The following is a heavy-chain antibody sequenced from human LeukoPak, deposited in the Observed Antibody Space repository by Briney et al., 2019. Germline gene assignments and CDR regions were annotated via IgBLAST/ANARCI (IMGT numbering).Heavy chain of an antibody. CDR1: GFTFDDYA. V-gene: IGHV3-9*01. CDR3: ARTTILDY. CDR2: ISWNSGSI. Sequence: GGSLRLSCAASGFTFDDYAMHWVRQAPGKGLEWVSGISWNSGSIGYADSVKGRFIISRDNAKNSLYLQMNSLRAEDTAVYYCARTTILDYWGQGTLVTVSS. J-gene: IGHJ4*02. D-gene: IGHD4-17*01.